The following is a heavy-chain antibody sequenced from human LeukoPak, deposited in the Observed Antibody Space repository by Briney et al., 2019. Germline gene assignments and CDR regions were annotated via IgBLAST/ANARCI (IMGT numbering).Heavy chain of an antibody. V-gene: IGHV3-23*01. D-gene: IGHD5-12*01. CDR3: AKDGAWLRFDD. J-gene: IGHJ4*02. CDR2: ISPGGGPT. CDR1: GFPSSIYG. Sequence: PGGSLRLSCAGSGFPSSIYGMNWVRQAPGKGLEWVSGISPGGGPTYYADSVKGRFTISRDDSKNTLYLQMNNLRAEDTAVYYCAKDGAWLRFDDWGQGILVTVSS.